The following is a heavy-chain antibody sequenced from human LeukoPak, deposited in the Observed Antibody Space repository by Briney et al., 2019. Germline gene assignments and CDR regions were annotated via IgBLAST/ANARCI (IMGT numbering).Heavy chain of an antibody. CDR2: IYYSGST. V-gene: IGHV4-59*01. CDR1: GGSISSYY. D-gene: IGHD3-10*01. Sequence: SETLSLTCTVSGGSISSYYWSWIRQPPGKGLEWIGYIYYSGSTNYNPSLKSRVTISVDTSKNQFSLKLSSVTAADTAVYYCARVPRWFGESLPDYWGQGTLVTVSS. J-gene: IGHJ4*02. CDR3: ARVPRWFGESLPDY.